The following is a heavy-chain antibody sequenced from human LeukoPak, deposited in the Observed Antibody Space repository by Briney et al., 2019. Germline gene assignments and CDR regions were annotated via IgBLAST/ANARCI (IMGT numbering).Heavy chain of an antibody. D-gene: IGHD6-13*01. CDR3: ARDSAGIDY. V-gene: IGHV3-7*01. CDR1: GFTFSTYW. Sequence: GGSLRLSCAASGFTFSTYWMSWVRQAPGKGLEWVANIKQDGSEKYYVDSVKGRFTISRDNAKNSLYLQMNSLRAEDTAMYYCARDSAGIDYWGQGTLVTVSP. CDR2: IKQDGSEK. J-gene: IGHJ4*02.